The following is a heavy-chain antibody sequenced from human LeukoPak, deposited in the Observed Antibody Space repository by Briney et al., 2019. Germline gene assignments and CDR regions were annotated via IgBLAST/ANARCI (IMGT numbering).Heavy chain of an antibody. CDR3: ARDYCSGGSCYLSPDAFDI. V-gene: IGHV3-23*01. CDR2: ISGSGGST. J-gene: IGHJ3*02. Sequence: GGSLRLSCAASGFTFSSYAMSWVRQAPGKGLEWVSAISGSGGSTYYADSVKGRFTISRDNSKNTLYLQMNSLRAEDTAVYYCARDYCSGGSCYLSPDAFDIWGQGTMVTVSS. D-gene: IGHD2-15*01. CDR1: GFTFSSYA.